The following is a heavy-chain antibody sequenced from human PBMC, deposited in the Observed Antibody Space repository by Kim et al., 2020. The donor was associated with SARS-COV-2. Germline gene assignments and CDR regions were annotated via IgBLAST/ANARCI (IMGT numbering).Heavy chain of an antibody. D-gene: IGHD3-3*01. Sequence: GGSLRLSCAASGFTFSSYSMNWVRQAPGKGLEWVSSISSSSSYIYYADSVKGRFTISRDNAKNSLYLQMNSLRAEDTAVYYCARDGARNSIFGVVSSYYGMDVWGQGTTVTVSS. V-gene: IGHV3-21*01. CDR1: GFTFSSYS. CDR2: ISSSSSYI. CDR3: ARDGARNSIFGVVSSYYGMDV. J-gene: IGHJ6*02.